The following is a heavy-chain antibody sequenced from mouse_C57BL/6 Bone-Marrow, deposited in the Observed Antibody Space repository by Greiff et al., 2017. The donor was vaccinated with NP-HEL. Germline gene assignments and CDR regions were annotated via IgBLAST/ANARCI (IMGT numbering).Heavy chain of an antibody. D-gene: IGHD2-2*01. Sequence: QVQLKQPGAELVKPGASVKLSCKASGYTFTSYWMQWVKQRPGQGLEWIGEIDPSDSYTNYNQKFKGKATLTVDTSSSPAYMQLSSLTSEDSAVYDGARGIYYGHEGYFDVWGTGTTVTVSS. J-gene: IGHJ1*03. CDR1: GYTFTSYW. CDR2: IDPSDSYT. V-gene: IGHV1-50*01. CDR3: ARGIYYGHEGYFDV.